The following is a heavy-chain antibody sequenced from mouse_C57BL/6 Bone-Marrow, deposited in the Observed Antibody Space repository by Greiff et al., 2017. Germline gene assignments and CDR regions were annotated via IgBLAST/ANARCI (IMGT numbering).Heavy chain of an antibody. CDR1: GYSFTDYN. D-gene: IGHD2-2*01. CDR3: ARSVWLRRVPYYAMDY. CDR2: INPNYGTT. J-gene: IGHJ4*01. Sequence: VHVKQSGPELVKPGASVKISCKASGYSFTDYNMNWVKQSNGQSLEWIGVINPNYGTTSSNQKFKGKATLTVDQSSSTAYMQLNSLTSEDSAVYYCARSVWLRRVPYYAMDYWGQGTSVTVSS. V-gene: IGHV1-39*01.